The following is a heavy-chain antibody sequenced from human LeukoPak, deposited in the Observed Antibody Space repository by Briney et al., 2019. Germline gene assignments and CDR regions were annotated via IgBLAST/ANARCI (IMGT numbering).Heavy chain of an antibody. Sequence: SETLSLTCTVSGASISSYYWSWIRQPPGKGLEWIGYIYYSGSTNYNPSLKSRVTISVDTSKNQFSLKLSSVTAADTAVYYCARCRRGFGELLPYYFDYWGQGTLVTVSS. J-gene: IGHJ4*02. V-gene: IGHV4-59*01. CDR3: ARCRRGFGELLPYYFDY. CDR1: GASISSYY. CDR2: IYYSGST. D-gene: IGHD3-10*01.